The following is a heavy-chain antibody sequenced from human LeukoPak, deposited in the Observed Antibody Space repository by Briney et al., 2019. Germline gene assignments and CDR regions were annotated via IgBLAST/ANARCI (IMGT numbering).Heavy chain of an antibody. D-gene: IGHD6-13*01. V-gene: IGHV1-69*04. Sequence: GSSVKVSCKASGGTFSSYAISWVRQAPGQGLEWMGRIIPILGIANYAQKFQGRVTITADKSTSTAYMELSSLRSEDTAVYYCARALSHRGGGQLLVRWFDPWGQGTLVTVSS. J-gene: IGHJ5*02. CDR3: ARALSHRGGGQLLVRWFDP. CDR2: IIPILGIA. CDR1: GGTFSSYA.